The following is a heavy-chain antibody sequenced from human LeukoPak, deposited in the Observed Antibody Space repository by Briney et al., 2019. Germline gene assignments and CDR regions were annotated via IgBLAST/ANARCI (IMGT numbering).Heavy chain of an antibody. CDR1: GFTFSSYG. V-gene: IGHV3-30*18. D-gene: IGHD5-12*01. CDR2: ISNDGSNK. CDR3: AKDGGKWLLDY. J-gene: IGHJ4*02. Sequence: GGSLRLSCAASGFTFSSYGMHWVRQAPGKGLEWVAVISNDGSNKYYADSVKGRFTISRDNSKNTLYLQMNSLRAEDTAVYYCAKDGGKWLLDYWGQGTLVTVSS.